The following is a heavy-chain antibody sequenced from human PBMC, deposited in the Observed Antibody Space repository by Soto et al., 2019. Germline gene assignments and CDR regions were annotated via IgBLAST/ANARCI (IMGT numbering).Heavy chain of an antibody. CDR3: AKEGVSPRSYNGDFDS. D-gene: IGHD2-15*01. V-gene: IGHV3-30*18. J-gene: IGHJ4*02. CDR1: GFTFSSYS. Sequence: QVQLVESGGGVVQPGRSLRLSCAASGFTFSSYSMHWFRQAPGKGLEWVAVVSYDGTIEYYADSVKGRFTVSRDNSKNTLSLQMNSLGAEDSAVYYCAKEGVSPRSYNGDFDSWGQGTLVTVSS. CDR2: VSYDGTIE.